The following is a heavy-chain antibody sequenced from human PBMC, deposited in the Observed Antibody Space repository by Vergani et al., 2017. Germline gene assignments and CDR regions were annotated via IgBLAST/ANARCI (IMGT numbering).Heavy chain of an antibody. CDR2: INPNSGGT. CDR1: GYTFTNNY. D-gene: IGHD3-9*01. CDR3: AREPPLTGFFDY. V-gene: IGHV1-2*02. Sequence: QVQLVQSGAEVKKPGASVKVSCEASGYTFTNNYMHWVRLAPGQGLEWMGWINPNSGGTNYAQKFQGRVTMTRDTSISTAYMDLSRLRSDDTAVYYCAREPPLTGFFDYWGQGTLVTVSS. J-gene: IGHJ4*02.